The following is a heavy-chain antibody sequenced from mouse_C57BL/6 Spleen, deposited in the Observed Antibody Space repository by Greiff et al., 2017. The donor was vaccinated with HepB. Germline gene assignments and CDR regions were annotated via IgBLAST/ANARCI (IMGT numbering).Heavy chain of an antibody. V-gene: IGHV5-17*01. CDR1: GFTFSDYG. D-gene: IGHD2-10*01. Sequence: EVHLVESGGGLVKPGGSLKLSCAASGFTFSDYGMHWVRQAPEKGLEWVAYISSGSSTIYYADTVKGRFTISRDNAKNTLFLQMTSLRSEDTAMYYCAAYPLFAYWGQGTLVTVSA. CDR3: AAYPLFAY. CDR2: ISSGSSTI. J-gene: IGHJ3*01.